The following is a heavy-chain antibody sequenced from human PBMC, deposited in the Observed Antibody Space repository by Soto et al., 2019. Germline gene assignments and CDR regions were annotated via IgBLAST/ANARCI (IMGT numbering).Heavy chain of an antibody. CDR2: IIPIFGTT. Sequence: SVKVSCKASGGTFSSYAISWVRQAPGQGLEWMGGIIPIFGTTNYAQKFQGRVTITADESTSTAYMELSSLRSEDTAVYYCAREMATITAFDIWGQGTMVTVSS. V-gene: IGHV1-69*13. D-gene: IGHD5-12*01. CDR1: GGTFSSYA. CDR3: AREMATITAFDI. J-gene: IGHJ3*02.